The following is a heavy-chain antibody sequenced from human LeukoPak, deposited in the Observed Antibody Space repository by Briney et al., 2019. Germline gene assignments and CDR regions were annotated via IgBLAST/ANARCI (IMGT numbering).Heavy chain of an antibody. CDR2: IYWDDDK. V-gene: IGHV2-5*02. CDR1: GFSLSTSGVG. J-gene: IGHJ4*02. Sequence: SGPTLVNPTQTLTLTCTFSGFSLSTSGVGVGWIRQPPGKALEWLALIYWDDDKRYSPSLKSRLTITKDTSKNQVVLTMTNMDPVDTATYYCAHSSAMVRGVIITLYFDYWGQGTLVTVSS. CDR3: AHSSAMVRGVIITLYFDY. D-gene: IGHD3-10*01.